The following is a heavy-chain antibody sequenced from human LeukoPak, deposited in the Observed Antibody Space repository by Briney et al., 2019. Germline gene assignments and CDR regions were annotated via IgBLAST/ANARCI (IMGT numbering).Heavy chain of an antibody. Sequence: GGSLRLSCAASGFTFSSYEMNWVRQAPGKGLEWVSYISSSGSTIYYADSVKGRFTISRDNAKNSLYLQMNSLRAEDTAVYYCARDKGEYSSSWYDDYWGQGTLVTVSS. V-gene: IGHV3-48*03. D-gene: IGHD6-13*01. CDR2: ISSSGSTI. CDR3: ARDKGEYSSSWYDDY. J-gene: IGHJ4*02. CDR1: GFTFSSYE.